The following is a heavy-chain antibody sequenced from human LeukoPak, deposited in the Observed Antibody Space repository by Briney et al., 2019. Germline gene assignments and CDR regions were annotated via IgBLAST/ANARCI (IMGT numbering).Heavy chain of an antibody. CDR1: GFTFDDYA. CDR3: AKLNHGGSSSWYFDY. Sequence: GGSLRLSCAASGFTFDDYAMHWVRQAPGKGLEWVSGISWNSGSIGYADSVKGRFTISRDNAKNSLYLQMNSLRAEDTALYYCAKLNHGGSSSWYFDYWGQGTLVTVSS. CDR2: ISWNSGSI. V-gene: IGHV3-9*01. D-gene: IGHD6-13*01. J-gene: IGHJ4*02.